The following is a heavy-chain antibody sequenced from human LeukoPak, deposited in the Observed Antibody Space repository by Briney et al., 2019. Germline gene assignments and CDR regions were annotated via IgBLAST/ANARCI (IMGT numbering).Heavy chain of an antibody. CDR1: GFTFSGHW. Sequence: TGGCLRLSCAASGFTFSGHWMSWVRQAPGKGLEWVANINQGGSDKYYMDSVKGRFTISRDSANNLLYLQMNSLRGEDTAVYYCTRDRSRAEDDWGQGTLVTASS. V-gene: IGHV3-7*01. J-gene: IGHJ4*02. CDR3: TRDRSRAEDD. D-gene: IGHD1-14*01. CDR2: INQGGSDK.